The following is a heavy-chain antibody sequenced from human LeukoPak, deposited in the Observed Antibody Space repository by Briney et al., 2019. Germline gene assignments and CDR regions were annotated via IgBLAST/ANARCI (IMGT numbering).Heavy chain of an antibody. D-gene: IGHD1-20*01. CDR2: IYYSGST. V-gene: IGHV4-59*01. Sequence: PSETLSLTCAVYGGSFSGYYWSWIRQPPGKGLEWIGYIYYSGSTNYNPSLKSRITISVDTSKNQFSLKLSSVTAADTAVYYCARGYDWNRGVFDYWGQGTLVTVSS. J-gene: IGHJ4*02. CDR1: GGSFSGYY. CDR3: ARGYDWNRGVFDY.